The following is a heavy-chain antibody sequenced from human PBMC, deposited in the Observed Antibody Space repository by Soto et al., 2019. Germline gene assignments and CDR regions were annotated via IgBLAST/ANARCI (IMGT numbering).Heavy chain of an antibody. CDR2: ISYDGSNK. CDR1: GFRFSSYA. V-gene: IGHV3-30-3*01. CDR3: ARDYYRFNSGYGFSMDV. Sequence: SLRLSCRTSGFRFSSYAMPWARQAPGKGLEWVAVISYDGSNKYYADSVKGRFTISRDNSKNTLYLQMNSLRAEETAVYYCARDYYRFNSGYGFSMDVWGQGTTVTVSS. D-gene: IGHD5-12*01. J-gene: IGHJ6*02.